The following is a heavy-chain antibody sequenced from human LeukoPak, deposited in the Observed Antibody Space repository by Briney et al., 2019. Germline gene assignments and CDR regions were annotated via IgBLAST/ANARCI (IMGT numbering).Heavy chain of an antibody. CDR3: ARDNGGSGTFLDY. J-gene: IGHJ4*02. CDR2: TRNKANSYTT. V-gene: IGHV3-72*01. D-gene: IGHD3-10*01. Sequence: GGSLRLSCAASGFTFSDHYMDWVRQAPGKGPEWVGRTRNKANSYTTEYAASVKGRFTISRDDSKNSPYLQMNTLKTEDTAVYYCARDNGGSGTFLDYWGQGTLVTVSS. CDR1: GFTFSDHY.